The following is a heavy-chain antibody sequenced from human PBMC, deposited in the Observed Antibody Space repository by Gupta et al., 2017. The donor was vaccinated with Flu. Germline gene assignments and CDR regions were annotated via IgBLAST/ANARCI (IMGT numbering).Heavy chain of an antibody. D-gene: IGHD5-18*01. V-gene: IGHV4-59*08. CDR2: IYYSGST. CDR3: ASRGYSYGFGHGAAVDV. CDR1: GGSISSYY. J-gene: IGHJ6*02. Sequence: GGSISSYYWSWIRQPPGKGLEWIGYIYYSGSTNYNPSLKSRVTISVDTSKNQFSLKLSSVTAADTAVYYCASRGYSYGFGHGAAVDVWGQGTTVTVSS.